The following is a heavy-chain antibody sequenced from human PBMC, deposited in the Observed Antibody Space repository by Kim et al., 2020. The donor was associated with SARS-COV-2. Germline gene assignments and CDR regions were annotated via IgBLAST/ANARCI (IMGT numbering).Heavy chain of an antibody. CDR3: ARDHKVSRSSYYYYGMDV. CDR1: GGTFSSYA. CDR2: IIPIFGTA. Sequence: SVKVSCKASGGTFSSYAISWVRQAPGQGPEWMGGIIPIFGTANYAQKFQGRVTITADESTSTAYMELSSLRSEDTAVYYCARDHKVSRSSYYYYGMDVWGQGTTVTVSS. V-gene: IGHV1-69*13. J-gene: IGHJ6*02.